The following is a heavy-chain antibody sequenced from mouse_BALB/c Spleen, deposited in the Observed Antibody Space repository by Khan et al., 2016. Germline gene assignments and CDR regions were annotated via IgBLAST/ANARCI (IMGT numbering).Heavy chain of an antibody. CDR2: ISCYNGAT. D-gene: IGHD3-1*01. J-gene: IGHJ4*01. Sequence: LVKTGTSVKISCKASGYSFTGYYMHWVKQSHGKSLEWIGYISCYNGATRYNQKFKGKATFTVETSSSTAYMQFNSLTSESSSIYYCARSSSCTYYYAMADWGQGTSVTVSS. CDR3: ARSSSCTYYYAMAD. CDR1: GYSFTGYY. V-gene: IGHV1S34*01.